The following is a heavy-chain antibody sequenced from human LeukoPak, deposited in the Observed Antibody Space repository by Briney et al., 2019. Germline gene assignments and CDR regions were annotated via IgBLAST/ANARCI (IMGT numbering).Heavy chain of an antibody. V-gene: IGHV3-15*01. J-gene: IGHJ4*02. D-gene: IGHD4-23*01. CDR2: IKGKTDGGRR. CDR1: GFTLRIAW. CDR3: TTRRWYLDY. Sequence: GGSLRLPRAASGFTLRIAWQSWVPRAPGKGLVGVVGIKGKTDGGRRDYAAPVRGRFTISRDDSKNTLYLQMNSLKAEDTAVYYCTTRRWYLDYWGQGTLVTVSS.